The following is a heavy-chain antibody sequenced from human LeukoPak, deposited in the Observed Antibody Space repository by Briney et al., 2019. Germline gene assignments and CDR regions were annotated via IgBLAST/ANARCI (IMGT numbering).Heavy chain of an antibody. Sequence: PGGSLRLSCAASGFTFNNYGMHWVRQAPGKGLEWVAVISYDGRNKHYPDSVKGRFTISRDISTDTLWLQMDSLRTEDTAVYYCAKGSLRGTAAAIDYWGQGTLVTVSS. CDR1: GFTFNNYG. CDR3: AKGSLRGTAAAIDY. CDR2: ISYDGRNK. D-gene: IGHD2-2*01. J-gene: IGHJ4*02. V-gene: IGHV3-30*18.